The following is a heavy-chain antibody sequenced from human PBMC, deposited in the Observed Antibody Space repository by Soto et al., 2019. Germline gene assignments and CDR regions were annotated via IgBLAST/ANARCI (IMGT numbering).Heavy chain of an antibody. D-gene: IGHD4-17*01. V-gene: IGHV4-39*01. J-gene: IGHJ6*02. CDR3: AILAVTNYGMDV. CDR2: IYYSGST. Sequence: QLLESGPGLVKPSETLSLTSTVFGGPITSSSYYWGWIRQPPGKGLEWIGSIYYSGSTYYNPSLKSRVTISVDTSKTQFSLKLSSVTAADTAVYYCAILAVTNYGMDVWGQGTTVTVSS. CDR1: GGPITSSSYY.